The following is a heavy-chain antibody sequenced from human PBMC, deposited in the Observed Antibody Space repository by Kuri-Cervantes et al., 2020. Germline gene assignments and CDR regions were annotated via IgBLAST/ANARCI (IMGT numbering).Heavy chain of an antibody. J-gene: IGHJ2*01. D-gene: IGHD2-2*01. V-gene: IGHV1-18*01. CDR3: ARVHMTSWLLDWYFDL. Sequence: ASVKVSCKASGYTFTSYGISWVRQAPGQGPEWMGWISAYNGNTNYAQKLQGRVTITRDTSASTAYMELSSLRSEDTAVYYCARVHMTSWLLDWYFDLWGRGTLVTVSS. CDR2: ISAYNGNT. CDR1: GYTFTSYG.